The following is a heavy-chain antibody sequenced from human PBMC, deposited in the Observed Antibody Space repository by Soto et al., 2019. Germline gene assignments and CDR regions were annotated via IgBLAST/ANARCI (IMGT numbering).Heavy chain of an antibody. J-gene: IGHJ4*02. CDR2: IYYSGST. D-gene: IGHD4-17*01. CDR1: GGSISSSSYY. V-gene: IGHV4-39*01. Sequence: SETLSLTCTVSGGSISSSSYYWGWIRPPPGKGLEWIGSIYYSGSTYSNPSLNSQVTISVDTSKNQFSLKLSSVTAADTAVYYCARGSSMTTVTTGYFDYWGQGTLVTVSS. CDR3: ARGSSMTTVTTGYFDY.